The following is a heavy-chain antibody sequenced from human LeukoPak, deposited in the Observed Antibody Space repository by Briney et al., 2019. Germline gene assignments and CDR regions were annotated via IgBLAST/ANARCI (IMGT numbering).Heavy chain of an antibody. CDR2: ISSSGSTT. CDR1: GFTISSYE. J-gene: IGHJ4*02. D-gene: IGHD1-14*01. CDR3: VRGRKGVLIDY. Sequence: PGGSLRLSCAASGFTISSYEMNWVRQAPGKGLEWVSYISSSGSTTYYADSVKGRFTISRDNAKNSLYLQMNSLRAEDTAVYYCVRGRKGVLIDYWGQGTLVTVSS. V-gene: IGHV3-48*03.